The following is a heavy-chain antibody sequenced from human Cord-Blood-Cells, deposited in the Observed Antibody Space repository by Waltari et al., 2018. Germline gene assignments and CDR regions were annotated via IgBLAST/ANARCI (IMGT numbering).Heavy chain of an antibody. Sequence: QLQLQESGPGLVKPSETLSLTCTVPGGSISSSSYYLGWIRQPPGKGLEWIGSIYYSGSTYYNPSLKSRVTISVDTSKNQFSLKLSSVTAADTAVYYCARSRGYSYGDAFDIWGQGTMVTVSS. CDR2: IYYSGST. V-gene: IGHV4-39*01. CDR3: ARSRGYSYGDAFDI. D-gene: IGHD5-18*01. CDR1: GGSISSSSYY. J-gene: IGHJ3*02.